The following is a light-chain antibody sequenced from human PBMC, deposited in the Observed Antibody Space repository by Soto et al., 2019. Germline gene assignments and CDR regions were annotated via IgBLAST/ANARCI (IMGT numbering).Light chain of an antibody. CDR2: DVS. V-gene: IGLV2-14*01. J-gene: IGLJ3*02. CDR1: SSDVGGYNY. CDR3: TSYTSISTVV. Sequence: QSALTQPASVSGSPGQSITISCTGTSSDVGGYNYVSWYQQHPGKAPKLLIYDVSTRPSRVSNRFSGPKSGNTASLTISGLQAEDEANYYCTSYTSISTVVFGGGTKLTVL.